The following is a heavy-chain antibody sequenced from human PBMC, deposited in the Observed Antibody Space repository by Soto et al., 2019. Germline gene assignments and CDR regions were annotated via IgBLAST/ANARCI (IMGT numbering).Heavy chain of an antibody. V-gene: IGHV1-69*02. Sequence: QVQLVQSGAEVKKPGSSVKVSCKASGGTFSSYTIGWVRQAPGQGLEWMGRIIPILGIANYAQKFQGRVTITADKSTSTAYMELSSLRSEDTAVYYCASPDCSGGSCYGAYNYYYYYYMDVWGKGTTVAVSS. CDR3: ASPDCSGGSCYGAYNYYYYYYMDV. D-gene: IGHD2-15*01. J-gene: IGHJ6*03. CDR2: IIPILGIA. CDR1: GGTFSSYT.